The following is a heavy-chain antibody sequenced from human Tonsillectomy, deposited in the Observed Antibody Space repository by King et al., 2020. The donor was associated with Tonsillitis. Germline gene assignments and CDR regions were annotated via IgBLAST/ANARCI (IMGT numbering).Heavy chain of an antibody. CDR1: GGSISSYY. D-gene: IGHD6-6*01. CDR2: IYYSGGT. V-gene: IGHV4-59*01. CDR3: AKILNSSSRAFDI. J-gene: IGHJ3*02. Sequence: VQLQESGPGLVKPSETLSLTCTVSGGSISSYYWSWIRQPPGRGLEWIGYIYYSGGTNYNPSLKSRVTISVDTSKSQFSRKLSSVTAADTAVYYCAKILNSSSRAFDIWGQGTMVTVSS.